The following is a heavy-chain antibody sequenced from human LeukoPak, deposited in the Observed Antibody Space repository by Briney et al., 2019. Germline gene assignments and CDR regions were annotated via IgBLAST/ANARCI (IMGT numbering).Heavy chain of an antibody. CDR2: FSGSGGST. V-gene: IGHV3-23*01. J-gene: IGHJ6*03. CDR1: GFTFSRYG. D-gene: IGHD6-13*01. Sequence: PGGSLRLSCAASGFTFSRYGMSWVRQAPGKGLEWVSVFSGSGGSTYYADSVKGRFTISRDNSKNTLYLQMNSLRAEDTAVYYCARDLYSSSWGYYYYYMDVWGKGTTVTISS. CDR3: ARDLYSSSWGYYYYYMDV.